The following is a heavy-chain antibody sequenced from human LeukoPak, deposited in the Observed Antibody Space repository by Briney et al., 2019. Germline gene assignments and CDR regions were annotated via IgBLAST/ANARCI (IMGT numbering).Heavy chain of an antibody. CDR1: GFTFTSYW. D-gene: IGHD6-25*01. CDR3: VIGAAPDGMGAFHC. V-gene: IGHV3-7*01. CDR2: IKQDGSEK. Sequence: GGSLRLSCAASGFTFTSYWMSWVRQAPGKGLEWVANIKQDGSEKYYVDSVKGRFTISRDNAKKSLSLQMNSLRGEDTAVYCCVIGAAPDGMGAFHCWGQGTLVTVSS. J-gene: IGHJ4*02.